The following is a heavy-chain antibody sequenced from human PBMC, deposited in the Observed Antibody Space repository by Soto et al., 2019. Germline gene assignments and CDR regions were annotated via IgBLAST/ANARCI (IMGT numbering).Heavy chain of an antibody. CDR2: IIPIFETA. V-gene: IGHV1-69*13. D-gene: IGHD2-15*01. CDR3: ARDLEVVVLGVDHYYYYGMDV. CDR1: GGTFSSFA. Sequence: ASVKVSCKTSGGTFSSFATSWVRQAPGQGLEWMGGIIPIFETANYAQKFQGRVTITADEITGTAYMELRSLRSEDTGVYYCARDLEVVVLGVDHYYYYGMDVWGQGTTVTVSS. J-gene: IGHJ6*02.